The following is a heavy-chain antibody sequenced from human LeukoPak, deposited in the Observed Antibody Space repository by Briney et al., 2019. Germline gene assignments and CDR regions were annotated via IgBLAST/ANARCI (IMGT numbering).Heavy chain of an antibody. CDR1: GFTFSSYV. CDR2: ISGSGGST. J-gene: IGHJ4*02. D-gene: IGHD3-10*01. CDR3: AKALYYYGSGSQFDY. Sequence: PGGSLRLSCAASGFTFSSYVMSWVRQAPGKGLEWVSAISGSGGSTYYADSVKGRFTISRDNSKNTLYLQMNSLRAEDTAVYYCAKALYYYGSGSQFDYWGQGTLVTVSS. V-gene: IGHV3-23*01.